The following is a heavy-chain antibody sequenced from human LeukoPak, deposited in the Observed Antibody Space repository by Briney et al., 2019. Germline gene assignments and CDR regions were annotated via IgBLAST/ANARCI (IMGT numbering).Heavy chain of an antibody. V-gene: IGHV3-33*08. CDR3: AREASGDQAAFDI. CDR1: GFTFSSYG. CDR2: IWYDGSNK. Sequence: PGGSLRLSCAASGFTFSSYGMHWVRQAPGKLLEWVAVIWYDGSNKYYADSVKGRFTISRDNSKNTLYLQMNSLRAEDTAVYYCAREASGDQAAFDIWGQGTMVTVSS. J-gene: IGHJ3*02. D-gene: IGHD4-17*01.